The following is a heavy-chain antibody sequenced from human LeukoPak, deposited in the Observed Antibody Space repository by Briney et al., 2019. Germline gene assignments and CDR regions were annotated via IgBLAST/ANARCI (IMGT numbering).Heavy chain of an antibody. CDR2: IKQDGSEE. V-gene: IGHV3-7*05. Sequence: PGGSLRLSCAASGFTFNSYAMSWVRQAPGKGLEWVANIKQDGSEEVYVDSLKGRFTISRDNAKNSLYLQMNSLRAEDTAVYYCARCGDSSSWYFDPWGQGTLVTVSS. J-gene: IGHJ5*02. D-gene: IGHD6-13*01. CDR1: GFTFNSYA. CDR3: ARCGDSSSWYFDP.